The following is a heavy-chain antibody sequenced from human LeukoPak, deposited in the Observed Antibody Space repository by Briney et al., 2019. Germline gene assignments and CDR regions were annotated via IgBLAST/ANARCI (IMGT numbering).Heavy chain of an antibody. J-gene: IGHJ6*03. CDR1: GGSISSSSYY. CDR3: ARDHHYYYYMDV. V-gene: IGHV4-39*07. CDR2: IYYSGST. Sequence: SETLSLTCTVSGGSISSSSYYWGWIRQPPGKGLEWIGSIYYSGSTYYNPSLKSRVTISVDTSKNQFSLKLSSVTAADTAVYYCARDHHYYYYMDVWGKGTTVTVSS.